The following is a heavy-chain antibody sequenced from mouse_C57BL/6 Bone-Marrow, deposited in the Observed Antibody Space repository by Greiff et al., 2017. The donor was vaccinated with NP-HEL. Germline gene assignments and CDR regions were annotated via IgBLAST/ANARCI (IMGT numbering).Heavy chain of an antibody. J-gene: IGHJ3*01. V-gene: IGHV1-26*01. Sequence: EVQLKQSGPELVKPGASVKISCKASGYTFTDYYMNWVKQSHGKSLEWIGDINPNNGGTSYNQKFKGKATLTVDKSSSTAYMELRSLTSEDSAVYYCIYDYAWFAYWGQGTLVTVSA. CDR2: INPNNGGT. CDR1: GYTFTDYY. D-gene: IGHD2-4*01. CDR3: IYDYAWFAY.